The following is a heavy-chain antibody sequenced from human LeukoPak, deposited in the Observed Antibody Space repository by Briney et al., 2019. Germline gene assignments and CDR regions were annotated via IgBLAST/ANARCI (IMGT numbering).Heavy chain of an antibody. D-gene: IGHD3-10*01. Sequence: GGSPRLSCAASGFTFSSYAMSWVRQAPGKGLEWVSRISNNGGSTYYTDSVKGRFTISRDNSKNTLSLQMNSLRAEDTAVYYCAKIGRHYYGSALKGAFDIWGQGTMVTVSS. CDR2: ISNNGGST. CDR3: AKIGRHYYGSALKGAFDI. J-gene: IGHJ3*02. CDR1: GFTFSSYA. V-gene: IGHV3-23*01.